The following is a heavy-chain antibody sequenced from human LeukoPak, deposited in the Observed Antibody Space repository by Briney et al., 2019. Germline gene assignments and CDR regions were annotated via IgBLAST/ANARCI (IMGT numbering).Heavy chain of an antibody. J-gene: IGHJ3*02. CDR3: AKDLRRRYYFCSGSRGGTFDI. D-gene: IGHD3-10*01. CDR2: ISYDGGNK. Sequence: GGSLRLSCAASGFMFSNYGVQWVRQAPGKGLEWVAVISYDGGNKYYADSVKGRFTISRDTSKNTLYLQMNSLRAEDTAVYYCAKDLRRRYYFCSGSRGGTFDIWGQGTMVTVSA. V-gene: IGHV3-30*18. CDR1: GFMFSNYG.